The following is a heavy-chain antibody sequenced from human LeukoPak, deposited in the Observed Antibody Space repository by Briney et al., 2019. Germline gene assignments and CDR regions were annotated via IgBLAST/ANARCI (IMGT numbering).Heavy chain of an antibody. Sequence: PGGSLRLSCTASGFTVSNNYMNWVRQAPGKGLEWVALIYSGGTTNYADSVKGRFTISRDNSKNTLYLQMTNVRAEDTAVYYCAKIAYYHFDYWGQGTLVTVSS. CDR1: GFTVSNNY. CDR3: AKIAYYHFDY. J-gene: IGHJ4*02. D-gene: IGHD4/OR15-4a*01. V-gene: IGHV3-53*01. CDR2: IYSGGTT.